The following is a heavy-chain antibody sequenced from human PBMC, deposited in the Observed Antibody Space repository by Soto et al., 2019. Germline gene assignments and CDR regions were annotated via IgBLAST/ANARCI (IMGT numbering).Heavy chain of an antibody. J-gene: IGHJ4*02. CDR1: GYTFTGYY. CDR2: INPHSGGT. V-gene: IGHV1-2*02. CDR3: AGTSCSSTTXPTTY. D-gene: IGHD2-2*01. Sequence: QVQLVQSGAEVKKPGASVKVSCKTSGYTFTGYYIYWVRQAPGQGLEWMGWINPHSGGTDSSQKFQGRVTMTRDTSISTAYMELSRLRSDDTAVYYCAGTSCSSTTXPTTYWGQGTLVTVSS.